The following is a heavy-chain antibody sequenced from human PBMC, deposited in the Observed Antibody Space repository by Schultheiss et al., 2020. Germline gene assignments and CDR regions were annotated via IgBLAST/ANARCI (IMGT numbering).Heavy chain of an antibody. CDR2: INHSGST. V-gene: IGHV4-34*01. J-gene: IGHJ4*02. D-gene: IGHD3-22*01. CDR1: GGSVSSGSYY. Sequence: SETLSLTCAVYGGSVSSGSYYWSWIRQPPGKGLEWIGEINHSGSTNYNPSLKSRVTISVDTSKNQFSLKLSSVTAADTAVYYCARGLPRPYYYDSSGYSLFDYWGQGTLVTVSA. CDR3: ARGLPRPYYYDSSGYSLFDY.